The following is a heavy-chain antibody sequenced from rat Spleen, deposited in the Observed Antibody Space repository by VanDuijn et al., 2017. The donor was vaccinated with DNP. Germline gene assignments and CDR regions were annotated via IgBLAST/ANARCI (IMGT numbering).Heavy chain of an antibody. Sequence: EVQLVESGGGLVQPGRSLKLSCAASGFTFSDYNMAWVRQAPKKGLEWVATIMYDGSRTYYRDSVKGRFTISRDNAKSSLYLQMNSLKSEDTATYYCARRDYPVPAYWGQGTLVTVSS. D-gene: IGHD1-4*01. V-gene: IGHV5S10*01. J-gene: IGHJ3*01. CDR2: IMYDGSRT. CDR3: ARRDYPVPAY. CDR1: GFTFSDYN.